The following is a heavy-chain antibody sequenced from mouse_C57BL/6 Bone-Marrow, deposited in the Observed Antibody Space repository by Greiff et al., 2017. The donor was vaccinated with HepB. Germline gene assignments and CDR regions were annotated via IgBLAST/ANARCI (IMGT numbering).Heavy chain of an antibody. V-gene: IGHV5-4*01. D-gene: IGHD1-1*01. J-gene: IGHJ4*01. CDR2: ISDGGSYT. Sequence: EVQVVESGGGLVKPGGSLKLSCAASGFTFSSYAMSWVRQTPEKRLAWVATISDGGSYTYYPDNVKGQFTISRDNAKNNLYLQMSHLKSEDTAMYYCARVVATRYYAMDYWGQGTSVTVSS. CDR1: GFTFSSYA. CDR3: ARVVATRYYAMDY.